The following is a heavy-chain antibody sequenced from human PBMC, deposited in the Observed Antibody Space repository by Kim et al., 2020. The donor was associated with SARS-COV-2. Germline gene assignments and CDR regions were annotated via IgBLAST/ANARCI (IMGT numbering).Heavy chain of an antibody. J-gene: IGHJ4*02. CDR2: ISDSGVRT. CDR1: GFTFSRYA. Sequence: GGSLRLSCAASGFTFSRYAMSWARQAPGKGLEWVSTISDSGVRTHHADSVKGRFTISRDNSTSTLFLQMNSLRAEDTLVYYCEASDYWGVGSLVTVTS. CDR3: EASDY. V-gene: IGHV3-23*01.